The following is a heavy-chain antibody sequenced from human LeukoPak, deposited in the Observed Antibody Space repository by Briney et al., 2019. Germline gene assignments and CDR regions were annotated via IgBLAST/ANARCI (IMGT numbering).Heavy chain of an antibody. CDR1: GYTFTGYY. D-gene: IGHD1-26*01. CDR3: ARDLRQGAVYWYFDL. CDR2: INPSGGST. V-gene: IGHV1-46*01. J-gene: IGHJ2*01. Sequence: ASVKVSCKASGYTFTGYYMHWVRQAPGQGLEWMGIINPSGGSTSYAQKFQGRVTMTRDTSTSTVYMELSSLRSEDTAVYYCARDLRQGAVYWYFDLWGRGTLVTVST.